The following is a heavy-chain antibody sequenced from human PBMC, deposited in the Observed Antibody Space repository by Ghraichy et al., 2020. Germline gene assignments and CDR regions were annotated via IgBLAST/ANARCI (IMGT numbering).Heavy chain of an antibody. CDR2: VYYIGST. J-gene: IGHJ3*02. Sequence: SETLSLTCTVSGGSVSSGTYYWSWIRQSPGKGLEWIGYVYYIGSTNYNPSLKSRVTISVDTSKNQFSLKLNSVTAADTAVYYCARDRGLLPDAFDIWGQGTVVTVSS. V-gene: IGHV4-61*01. CDR3: ARDRGLLPDAFDI. CDR1: GGSVSSGTYY. D-gene: IGHD3-22*01.